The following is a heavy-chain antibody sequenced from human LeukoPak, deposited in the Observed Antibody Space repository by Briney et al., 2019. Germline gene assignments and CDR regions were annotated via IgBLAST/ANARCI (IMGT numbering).Heavy chain of an antibody. CDR3: AGGAIAVAGLIDY. V-gene: IGHV4-4*07. D-gene: IGHD6-19*01. Sequence: PSETLSLTCVVSGGSISGYYWNWIRQSAGKGLEWIGRIYSSGNTTYNPSLESRVSMSVETSKKQLSLRLSSVTAADTAVYYCAGGAIAVAGLIDYWGQGTLVTVSS. J-gene: IGHJ4*02. CDR2: IYSSGNT. CDR1: GGSISGYY.